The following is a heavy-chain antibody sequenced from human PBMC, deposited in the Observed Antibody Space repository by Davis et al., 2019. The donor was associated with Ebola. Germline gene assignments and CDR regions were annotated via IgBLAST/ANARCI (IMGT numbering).Heavy chain of an antibody. CDR1: GYTFTFHG. CDR2: IRPHNGDT. Sequence: ASVKVSCKASGYTFTFHGISWVRQAPGQGLEWLGWIRPHNGDTDSAQKFQGRVTITADESTSTAYMELSSLRSEDTAVYYCARPAESGSIVAAGTFDYWGQGTLVTVSS. V-gene: IGHV1-18*01. CDR3: ARPAESGSIVAAGTFDY. D-gene: IGHD6-13*01. J-gene: IGHJ4*02.